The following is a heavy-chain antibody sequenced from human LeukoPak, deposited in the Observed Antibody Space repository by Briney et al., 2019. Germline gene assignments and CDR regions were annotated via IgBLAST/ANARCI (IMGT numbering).Heavy chain of an antibody. V-gene: IGHV4-59*01. CDR2: IYYSGST. D-gene: IGHD4-17*01. J-gene: IGHJ3*02. CDR3: ARFTVTKDDAFDI. CDR1: GGSFSSYY. Sequence: SETLTLTCTVSGGSFSSYYVSWIRQPPGKGLEWIGYIYYSGSTNYNPSLKSRVTTLAGTSKNQSALELSSVTAADEAVYYCARFTVTKDDAFDIWGQGTMVTVSS.